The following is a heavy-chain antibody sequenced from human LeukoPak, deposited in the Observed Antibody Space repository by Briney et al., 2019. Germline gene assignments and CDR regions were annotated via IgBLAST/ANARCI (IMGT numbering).Heavy chain of an antibody. J-gene: IGHJ4*02. Sequence: SETLSLTCTVSGGFISGHYWSWIRQPPGKGLEWIGYIYYSGSTDYNPSLKSRVSMSVHTSKNQLSLRLSSVTAADTAVYYCARDLPGTSFFDYWGQGTLVTVSS. CDR3: ARDLPGTSFFDY. CDR1: GGFISGHY. D-gene: IGHD2-2*01. CDR2: IYYSGST. V-gene: IGHV4-59*11.